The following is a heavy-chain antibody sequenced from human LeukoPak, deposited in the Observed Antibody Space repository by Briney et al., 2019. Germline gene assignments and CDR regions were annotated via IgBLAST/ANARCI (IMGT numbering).Heavy chain of an antibody. V-gene: IGHV3-15*01. CDR2: IKSKTDGGTT. CDR3: TTDPALHQWFQQPVLDY. Sequence: GGSLRLSCAASGFTFSNAWMSWVRQAPGKGLEWVGRIKSKTDGGTTDYAAPVKGRFTISRDDSKNTLYLQMNSLKAEDTAVYYCTTDPALHQWFQQPVLDYWGQGTLVTVSS. CDR1: GFTFSNAW. D-gene: IGHD6-13*01. J-gene: IGHJ4*02.